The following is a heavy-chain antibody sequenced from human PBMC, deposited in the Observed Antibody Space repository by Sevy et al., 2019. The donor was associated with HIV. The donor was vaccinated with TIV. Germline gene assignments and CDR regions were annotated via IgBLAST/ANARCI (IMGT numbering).Heavy chain of an antibody. CDR3: ARAITLTTFPYYGMDV. J-gene: IGHJ6*02. Sequence: LGGSLRLSCAASGFTFSDYYMSWIRQAPGKGLEWVSYISNSGSTIYYADSVKGRFTISRDNAKNSLYLQMNSLRAEDTAVYYCARAITLTTFPYYGMDVWGQGTTVTVSS. CDR2: ISNSGSTI. CDR1: GFTFSDYY. D-gene: IGHD1-7*01. V-gene: IGHV3-11*01.